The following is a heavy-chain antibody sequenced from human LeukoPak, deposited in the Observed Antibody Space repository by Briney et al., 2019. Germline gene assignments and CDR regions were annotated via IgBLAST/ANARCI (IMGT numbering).Heavy chain of an antibody. CDR2: FDHEDGET. CDR3: ATPADTAMDY. CDR1: GYTLIELS. V-gene: IGHV1-24*01. D-gene: IGHD5-18*01. Sequence: ASVKVSCKVSGYTLIELSMHWVRQAPGKGLEWMGGFDHEDGETMYAQKFQGRVTMTEDTSTDTAYMELSSLRSEDTAVYYCATPADTAMDYWGQGTLVTVSS. J-gene: IGHJ4*02.